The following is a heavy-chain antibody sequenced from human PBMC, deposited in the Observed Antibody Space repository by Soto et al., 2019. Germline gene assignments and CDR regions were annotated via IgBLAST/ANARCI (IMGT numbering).Heavy chain of an antibody. CDR3: ARGAPYYDFWSDSHKYYYYYMDV. Sequence: PGESMKVSCKGSGYSFTSYWSGWVSKITGKGLEWMGIIYPGDSDTRYSPSFQGQVTISADKSISTAYLQWSSLKASDTAMYYCARGAPYYDFWSDSHKYYYYYMDVWGKGTTVTVSS. V-gene: IGHV5-51*01. D-gene: IGHD3-3*01. CDR1: GYSFTSYW. CDR2: IYPGDSDT. J-gene: IGHJ6*03.